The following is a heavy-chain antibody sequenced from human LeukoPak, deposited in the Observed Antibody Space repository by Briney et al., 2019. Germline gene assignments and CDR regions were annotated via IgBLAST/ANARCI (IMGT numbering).Heavy chain of an antibody. V-gene: IGHV3-66*01. CDR3: ARIAKDCGGDCFADY. Sequence: GGSLRLSCAPSALTVSGNSVTWIRQIPGEGLEWVSAIYYGGSTFYADSVKGRFIISRDTSKNTWTLQMNSPRVEDTAVYYCARIAKDCGGDCFADYWGQGTLVTVSS. J-gene: IGHJ4*02. CDR2: IYYGGST. CDR1: ALTVSGNS. D-gene: IGHD2-21*01.